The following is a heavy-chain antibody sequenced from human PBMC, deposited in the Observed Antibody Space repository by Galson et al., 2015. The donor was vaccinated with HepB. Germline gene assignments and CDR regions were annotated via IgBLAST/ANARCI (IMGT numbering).Heavy chain of an antibody. V-gene: IGHV3-33*01. J-gene: IGHJ5*02. CDR3: ARDNCPTPLCSMVRGVIISWFDP. CDR2: IWYDGSNK. CDR1: GSTFSSYG. D-gene: IGHD3-10*01. Sequence: SLRLSCAASGSTFSSYGMHWVRQAPGKGLEWVAVIWYDGSNKYYADSVKGRFTISRDNSKNTLYLQMNSLRAEDTAVYYCARDNCPTPLCSMVRGVIISWFDPWGQGTLVTVSS.